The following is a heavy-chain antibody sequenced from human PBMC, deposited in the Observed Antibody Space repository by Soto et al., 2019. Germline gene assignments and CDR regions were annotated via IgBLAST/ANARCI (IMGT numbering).Heavy chain of an antibody. CDR2: VYYTGST. Sequence: SETLSLTCHVSGSSISSYYWSWIRKPPGKGLELMGYVYYTGSTLYNPSLKSRVSISVEMYKKELSLRLSSVTAADTAVYYCARTRMIESSIDDWGQRNPV. V-gene: IGHV4-59*01. D-gene: IGHD3-16*01. CDR3: ARTRMIESSIDD. J-gene: IGHJ4*02. CDR1: GSSISSYY.